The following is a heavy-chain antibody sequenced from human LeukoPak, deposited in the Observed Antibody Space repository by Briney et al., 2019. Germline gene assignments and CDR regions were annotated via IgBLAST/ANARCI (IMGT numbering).Heavy chain of an antibody. CDR1: GGSISSSSYY. CDR3: ARDRLAARPAVLDY. V-gene: IGHV4-39*07. CDR2: IHYSGST. J-gene: IGHJ4*02. Sequence: SETLSLTCTVSGGSISSSSYYWGWIRQPPGKGLEWIGSIHYSGSTYYNPSLKSRVTISVDTSKNQFSLKLSSVTAADTAVYYCARDRLAARPAVLDYWGQGTLVTVSS. D-gene: IGHD6-6*01.